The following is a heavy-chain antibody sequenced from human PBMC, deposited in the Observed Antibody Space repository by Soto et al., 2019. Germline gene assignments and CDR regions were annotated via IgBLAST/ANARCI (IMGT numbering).Heavy chain of an antibody. CDR3: ARDTTTAAARGMDV. Sequence: GASVKVSCKASGYTFTDHYIQGVRQAPGQGLEWMGWINPNSAGTNYAQKFQGWVTMTRDTSISTAFMELSRLRSDDTAVYYCARDTTTAAARGMDVWGQGATVTVSS. J-gene: IGHJ6*02. CDR1: GYTFTDHY. D-gene: IGHD6-13*01. CDR2: INPNSAGT. V-gene: IGHV1-2*04.